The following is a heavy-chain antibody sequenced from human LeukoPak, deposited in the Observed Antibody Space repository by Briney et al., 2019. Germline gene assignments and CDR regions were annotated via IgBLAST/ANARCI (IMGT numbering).Heavy chain of an antibody. D-gene: IGHD6-19*01. V-gene: IGHV4-34*01. CDR2: INHSGST. Sequence: SETLSLTCAVYGGSFSGYYWSWIRQPPGKGLEWIGEINHSGSTNYNPSLKSRVTISVDTSKNQFSLKLSSVTAADTAVYYCARQKTSSGWYGLVYFDYWGQGTLVTVSS. J-gene: IGHJ4*02. CDR3: ARQKTSSGWYGLVYFDY. CDR1: GGSFSGYY.